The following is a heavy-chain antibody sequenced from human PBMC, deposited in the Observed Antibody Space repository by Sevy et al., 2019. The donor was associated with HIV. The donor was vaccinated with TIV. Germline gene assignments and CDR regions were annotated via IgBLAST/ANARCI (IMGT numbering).Heavy chain of an antibody. CDR2: ISYDGSKR. Sequence: GESLRLSCAASGFTFSSYAMHWVRQAPGKGLEWVAVISYDGSKRFHANSVKGRFSISRDKSKNMVYLQMNGLRIEDTAVYYCARADVDRYYYYYGMDVWGQGTTVTVSS. J-gene: IGHJ6*02. CDR3: ARADVDRYYYYYGMDV. V-gene: IGHV3-30*01. CDR1: GFTFSSYA.